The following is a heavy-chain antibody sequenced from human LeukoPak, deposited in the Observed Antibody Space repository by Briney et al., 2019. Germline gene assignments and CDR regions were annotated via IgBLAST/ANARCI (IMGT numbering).Heavy chain of an antibody. CDR1: GGAISGSSYH. D-gene: IGHD2-2*01. Sequence: SQSLSLTSTVSGGAISGSSYHWGWVRQPPGKGMGWVGSMSFGGSTYYNTSLKSRATVSLATSKTQFSLKLSSVTAAHRAAYYCARGYCSSTTCPGVGYIDAWGKGTTVLVSS. CDR2: MSFGGST. J-gene: IGHJ6*03. V-gene: IGHV4-39*01. CDR3: ARGYCSSTTCPGVGYIDA.